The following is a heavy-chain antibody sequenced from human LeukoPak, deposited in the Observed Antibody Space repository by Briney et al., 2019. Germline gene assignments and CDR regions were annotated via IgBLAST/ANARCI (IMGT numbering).Heavy chain of an antibody. CDR2: IYHSGST. V-gene: IGHV4-38-2*02. CDR1: GYSISSGYY. J-gene: IGHJ4*02. Sequence: PSETLSLTCTVSGYSISSGYYWGWIRQPPGKGLEWIGSIYHSGSTYYNPSLKSRVTISVDTSKNQFSLKLSSVTAADTAVYYCAGGGRSHYFDYWAQGTLVTVSS. D-gene: IGHD2-15*01. CDR3: AGGGRSHYFDY.